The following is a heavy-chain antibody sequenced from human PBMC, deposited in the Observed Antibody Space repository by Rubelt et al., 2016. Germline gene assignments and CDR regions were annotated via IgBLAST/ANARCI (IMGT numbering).Heavy chain of an antibody. CDR1: GGSLSGYY. D-gene: IGHD3-22*01. V-gene: IGHV4-34*01. J-gene: IGHJ5*02. CDR2: INHSGIT. Sequence: QVQLQQWGAGLLKPSETLSLTCAVYGGSLSGYYWSWIRQPPGKGLEWIGEINHSGITNYNPSLKSRVTVSLDTSKNQLYLKRTSVTAADTAVYYCARGIYDYDGRASSWGQGTLVTVSS. CDR3: ARGIYDYDGRASS.